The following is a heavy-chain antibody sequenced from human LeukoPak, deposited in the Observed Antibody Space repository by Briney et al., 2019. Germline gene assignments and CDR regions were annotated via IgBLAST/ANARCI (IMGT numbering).Heavy chain of an antibody. J-gene: IGHJ4*02. D-gene: IGHD3-22*01. CDR3: AKDLHYYDSSGYYSFDY. Sequence: GRCLRPARAVSGFTFSSYAMSSVRQAPGRGLEWLSAIIGSGGSTYYADSVKGRFTISRDNSKNTLYLQMNSLRAEDTAVYYCAKDLHYYDSSGYYSFDYWGQGTLVTVSS. CDR2: IIGSGGST. CDR1: GFTFSSYA. V-gene: IGHV3-23*01.